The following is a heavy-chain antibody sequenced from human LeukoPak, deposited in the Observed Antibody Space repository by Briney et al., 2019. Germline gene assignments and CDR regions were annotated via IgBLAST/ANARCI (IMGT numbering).Heavy chain of an antibody. CDR2: IISIISYI. D-gene: IGHD3-9*01. Sequence: GGSLRLSCAASGFTFSIYSMNWVRQAPGEGLEWVSSIISIISYIYYAGSVKGRFTISRDNAKNSLYLQMNSLRAEDTAVYYCAREGYFDWYGAFDIWGQGTMVTVSS. CDR3: AREGYFDWYGAFDI. J-gene: IGHJ3*02. V-gene: IGHV3-21*01. CDR1: GFTFSIYS.